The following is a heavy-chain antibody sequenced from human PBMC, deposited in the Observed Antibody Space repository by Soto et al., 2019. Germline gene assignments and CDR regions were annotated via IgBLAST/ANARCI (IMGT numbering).Heavy chain of an antibody. V-gene: IGHV2-70*01. CDR1: GFSLATRELC. J-gene: IGHJ5*02. CDR2: INGEDDK. D-gene: IGHD6-13*01. CDR3: SRIERCIAEAEYWFDP. Sequence: SGPTLVNPTQTLTLTCTFSGFSLATRELCVSWIRQPPGKALEWLALINGEDDKFYSPSLRTRVTISKDTSRNQVTLTMTNVNPADTATYYCSRIERCIAEAEYWFDPWGQGSLVTVSS.